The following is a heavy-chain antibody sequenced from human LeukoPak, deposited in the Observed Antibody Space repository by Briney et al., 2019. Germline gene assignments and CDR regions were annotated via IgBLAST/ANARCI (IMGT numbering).Heavy chain of an antibody. Sequence: GGSLRLSCAASGFTFNNYAMSWVRQAPGKGLEWVSAISGSGGSTYYADSVKGRFTISRDNSKNTLYLQMNSLRAEDTAVYYCAKVAAAAGLMFDYWGQGTLVTVSS. V-gene: IGHV3-23*01. CDR2: ISGSGGST. CDR1: GFTFNNYA. D-gene: IGHD6-13*01. CDR3: AKVAAAAGLMFDY. J-gene: IGHJ4*02.